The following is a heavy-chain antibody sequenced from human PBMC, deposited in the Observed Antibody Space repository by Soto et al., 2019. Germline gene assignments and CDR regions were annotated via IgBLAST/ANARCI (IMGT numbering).Heavy chain of an antibody. V-gene: IGHV3-23*01. J-gene: IGHJ4*02. Sequence: GGSLRLSCAASGFTFSSYAMTWVRQAPGRGLEWVSAISGSGVSTYYADSVKGRFTISRDNSKNTLYLQMNSLRAEDTAAYYCAGRSGGRFYFDYWGQGTQVTISS. CDR3: AGRSGGRFYFDY. CDR1: GFTFSSYA. CDR2: ISGSGVST. D-gene: IGHD6-19*01.